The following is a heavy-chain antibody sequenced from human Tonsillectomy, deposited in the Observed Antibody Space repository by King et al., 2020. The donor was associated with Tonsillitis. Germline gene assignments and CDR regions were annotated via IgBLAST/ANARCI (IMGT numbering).Heavy chain of an antibody. J-gene: IGHJ4*02. V-gene: IGHV1-2*02. Sequence: QLVQSGAEVLKPGASVKVSCKASGYTFSDYYRHWVLQAPVQGLEWMGCMNANSGVTKYPQRFQGRVTMTRDTSIDTAYMELRSLITDDTAVYYCARDSASEPGTYFDHWGQGTLVTVSS. CDR3: ARDSASEPGTYFDH. CDR2: MNANSGVT. D-gene: IGHD6-13*01. CDR1: GYTFSDYY.